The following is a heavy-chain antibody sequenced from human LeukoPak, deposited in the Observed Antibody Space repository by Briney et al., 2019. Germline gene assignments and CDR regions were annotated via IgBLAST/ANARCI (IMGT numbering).Heavy chain of an antibody. CDR3: ARTIAVAGTVHVYYYYMDV. Sequence: SVKVSCKPSGGTFNSYSISWVRQAPGQGLGWMGGIIPILGTTNYAQKFQGRVTITADESTSTAYMELSSLRSDDTAVYYCARTIAVAGTVHVYYYYMDVWGKGTTVTISS. CDR2: IIPILGTT. D-gene: IGHD6-19*01. CDR1: GGTFNSYS. J-gene: IGHJ6*03. V-gene: IGHV1-69*13.